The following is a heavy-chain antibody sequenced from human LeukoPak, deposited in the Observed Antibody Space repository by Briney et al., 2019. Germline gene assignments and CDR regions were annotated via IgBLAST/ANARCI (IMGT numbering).Heavy chain of an antibody. Sequence: PGGSLRLSCAASGFTFSTYGMHWVRQAPGKGLERVAVIWYDGSNKYYADSVKGRFTISRDNSKNTLYLQMNSLRAEDTAVYYCARDPSADAAIDYWGQGTLVTVSS. CDR3: ARDPSADAAIDY. V-gene: IGHV3-33*01. CDR1: GFTFSTYG. CDR2: IWYDGSNK. J-gene: IGHJ4*02.